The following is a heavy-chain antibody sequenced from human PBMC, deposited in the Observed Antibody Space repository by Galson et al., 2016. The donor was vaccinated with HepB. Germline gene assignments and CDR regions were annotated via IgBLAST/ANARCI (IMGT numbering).Heavy chain of an antibody. CDR1: GFTFSNAW. CDR3: RYGMDV. CDR2: LKSKTDGGTT. V-gene: IGHV3-15*01. Sequence: SLRLSCAASGFTFSNAWMSWVRQAPGKELEWVGRLKSKTDGGTTDYAAPVKGRFSISRDDSKNTLYLQMNSLKTEDTAVYYCRYGMDVWGQGTTVTVSS. J-gene: IGHJ6*02.